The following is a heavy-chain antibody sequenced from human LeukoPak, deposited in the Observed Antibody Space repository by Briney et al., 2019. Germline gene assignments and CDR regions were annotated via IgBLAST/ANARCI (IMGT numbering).Heavy chain of an antibody. V-gene: IGHV1-18*01. CDR2: ISAYNGNT. D-gene: IGHD3-3*01. CDR3: ARLSTYYDFRGYYYYMDV. Sequence: ASVKVSCKASGYTFTSYGISWVRQAPGQRLEWMVWISAYNGNTNYAQKLQGRVTMTTDTSTSTAYIELRSLRSDDTAVYYCARLSTYYDFRGYYYYMDVWGKGTTVTVSS. J-gene: IGHJ6*03. CDR1: GYTFTSYG.